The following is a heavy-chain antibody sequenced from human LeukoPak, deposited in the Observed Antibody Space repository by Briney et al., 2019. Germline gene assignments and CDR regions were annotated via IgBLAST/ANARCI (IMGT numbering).Heavy chain of an antibody. Sequence: GGSLRLSCAASGFTFSSYSMTWVRQAPGKGLEWASSISSSSSYIYYADSVKGRFTISRDNAKNSLYLQMNSLRAEDTAVYYCAREYMGSSSPNFDYWGQGTLVTVSS. CDR3: AREYMGSSSPNFDY. J-gene: IGHJ4*02. CDR1: GFTFSSYS. D-gene: IGHD6-6*01. CDR2: ISSSSSYI. V-gene: IGHV3-21*01.